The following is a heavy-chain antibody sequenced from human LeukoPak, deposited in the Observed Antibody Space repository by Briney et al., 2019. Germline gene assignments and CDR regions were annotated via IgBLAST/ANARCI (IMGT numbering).Heavy chain of an antibody. D-gene: IGHD3-10*01. Sequence: SQTLSLTCAISGDSVSSNSGAWNWIRQSPSRGLEWLGRTYYRSKWYHDYAISVKSRMNVNADTFKNQFSLQLNSVTPEDTAVYYCARNRGVRGVTPTWHFDLWGRGTLVTVSS. V-gene: IGHV6-1*01. CDR3: ARNRGVRGVTPTWHFDL. CDR2: TYYRSKWYH. J-gene: IGHJ2*01. CDR1: GDSVSSNSGA.